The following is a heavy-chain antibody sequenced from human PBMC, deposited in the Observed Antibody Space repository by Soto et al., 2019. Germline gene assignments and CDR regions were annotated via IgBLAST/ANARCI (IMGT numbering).Heavy chain of an antibody. V-gene: IGHV2-5*02. Sequence: SGPTLVNPTRTLTLTCVLSGFSLNTGGVTVGWIRQPPGKALEWVALIYWDDGKRYSPSLKSRLTITKETSRNQVVLTMTNVDPEDTATYFCAHSPAPRVYFQHWGEGTLVTVSS. D-gene: IGHD3-10*01. CDR1: GFSLNTGGVT. CDR2: IYWDDGK. J-gene: IGHJ1*01. CDR3: AHSPAPRVYFQH.